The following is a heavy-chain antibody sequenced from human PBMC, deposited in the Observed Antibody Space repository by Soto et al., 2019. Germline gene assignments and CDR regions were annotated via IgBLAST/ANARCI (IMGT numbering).Heavy chain of an antibody. D-gene: IGHD3-10*01. CDR1: GYSFASYW. V-gene: IGHV5-51*01. CDR3: ARQRAVYIRPYYYYYSMDV. Sequence: GESLKISCKGFGYSFASYWIAWVRQMPGKGLEWMGIIYPHDSDTRYSPSFQGQVTISADKSITTAYLQWNSLRASDTAMYYCARQRAVYIRPYYYYYSMDVWGQGTTLTVSS. CDR2: IYPHDSDT. J-gene: IGHJ6*02.